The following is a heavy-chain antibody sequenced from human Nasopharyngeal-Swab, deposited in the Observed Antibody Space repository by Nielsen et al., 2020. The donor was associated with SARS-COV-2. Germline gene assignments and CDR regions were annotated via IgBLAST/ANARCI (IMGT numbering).Heavy chain of an antibody. CDR3: AKDRDSGDDSDDYYHYYGMDV. V-gene: IGHV3-23*01. CDR1: GFTFRSYA. J-gene: IGHJ6*02. CDR2: ISGSDHTT. D-gene: IGHD5-12*01. Sequence: GESLKISCAASGFTFRSYAISWVRQAPGKGLEWVSVISGSDHTTYYADSVKGRFTISRDNSKNTLCLQMNSLRAEDTAIYYCAKDRDSGDDSDDYYHYYGMDVWGQGTTVTVSS.